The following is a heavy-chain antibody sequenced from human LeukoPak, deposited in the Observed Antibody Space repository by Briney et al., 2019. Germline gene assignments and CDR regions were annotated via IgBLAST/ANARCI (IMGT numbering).Heavy chain of an antibody. Sequence: SETLSLTCTVSGGSISNYYWSWIRQPPGKGLEWIGYIYYSGSTNYNPSLKSRVTISVDTSKNQFSLKLSSVTAADTAVYYCARGDYWSGWSIFDYWGQGTLVTVSS. CDR2: IYYSGST. D-gene: IGHD3-3*01. V-gene: IGHV4-59*01. J-gene: IGHJ4*02. CDR1: GGSISNYY. CDR3: ARGDYWSGWSIFDY.